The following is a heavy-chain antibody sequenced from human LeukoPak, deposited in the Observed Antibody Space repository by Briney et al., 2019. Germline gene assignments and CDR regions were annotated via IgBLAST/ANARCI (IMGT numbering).Heavy chain of an antibody. CDR3: ARGGESRRLDY. Sequence: ASVKVPCKASGYTLTSYGISWVRQAPRQGLEWMGWISAYNGHTNYAQKLQGRVTMTTDTSTSTAYMELRSLRSDGTAVYYCARGGESRRLDYWGQGTLVTVSS. CDR1: GYTLTSYG. V-gene: IGHV1-18*01. CDR2: ISAYNGHT. D-gene: IGHD6-6*01. J-gene: IGHJ4*02.